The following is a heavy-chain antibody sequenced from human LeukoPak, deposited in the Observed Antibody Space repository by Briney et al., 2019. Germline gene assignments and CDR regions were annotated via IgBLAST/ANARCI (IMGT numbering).Heavy chain of an antibody. Sequence: ASVKVSCKASEYTFTSYDINWVRQATGQGLEWMGWMNPSSGNTGYAQKFQGRVTMTRNTSISTAYMELSNLRSEDTAVYYCARVSWNYVDDYYYYMDVWGKGTTVTVSS. CDR1: EYTFTSYD. CDR2: MNPSSGNT. D-gene: IGHD1-7*01. CDR3: ARVSWNYVDDYYYYMDV. V-gene: IGHV1-8*01. J-gene: IGHJ6*03.